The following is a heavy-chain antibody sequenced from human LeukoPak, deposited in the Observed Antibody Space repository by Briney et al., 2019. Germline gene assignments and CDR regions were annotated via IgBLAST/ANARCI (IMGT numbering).Heavy chain of an antibody. CDR1: GYSFTSFG. CDR2: INPNSGGT. D-gene: IGHD1-20*01. J-gene: IGHJ4*02. V-gene: IGHV1-2*02. Sequence: ASVKVSCKASGYSFTSFGMNWVRQAPGQGLEWVGWINPNSGGTNYAQKFQGRVTMTRDTSISTAYMELSRLRSDDTAVYYCARDTVTGTYGYWGQGTLVTVSS. CDR3: ARDTVTGTYGY.